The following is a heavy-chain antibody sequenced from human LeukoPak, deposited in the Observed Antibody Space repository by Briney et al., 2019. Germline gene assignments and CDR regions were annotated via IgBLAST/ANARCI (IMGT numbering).Heavy chain of an antibody. CDR1: GDSVSSSSAA. Sequence: SPTLSLTFAISGDSVSSSSAAWNWLRQSPSRGLEWLGRTYFRSTWYNDYATSVRSRVKINPDTSKNQISLQLNSVTPDDTAVYYCARDSFKDDSGGYYYLEVGAFDVWGQGTRVIVSS. CDR3: ARDSFKDDSGGYYYLEVGAFDV. J-gene: IGHJ3*01. D-gene: IGHD3-22*01. V-gene: IGHV6-1*01. CDR2: TYFRSTWYN.